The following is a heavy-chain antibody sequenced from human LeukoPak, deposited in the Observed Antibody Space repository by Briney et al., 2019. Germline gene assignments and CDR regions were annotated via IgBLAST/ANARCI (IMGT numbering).Heavy chain of an antibody. D-gene: IGHD3-9*01. J-gene: IGHJ4*02. Sequence: GGSLRLSCAASGFTFSNYAIHWVRQAPGKGLEWVSFIRYDGSNKYYADSVKGRFTISRDNAKNSLYLQMNSLRADDAALYYCARGDLTGYYDYWGQGTLVTVSS. CDR1: GFTFSNYA. CDR2: IRYDGSNK. V-gene: IGHV3-30*02. CDR3: ARGDLTGYYDY.